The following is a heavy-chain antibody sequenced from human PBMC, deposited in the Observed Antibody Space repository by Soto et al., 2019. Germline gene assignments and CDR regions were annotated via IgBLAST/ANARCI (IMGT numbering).Heavy chain of an antibody. CDR1: GYTFTSYY. D-gene: IGHD2-8*01. CDR2: INPSGGST. CDR3: ARGLTNGAFHPNWFDP. V-gene: IGHV1-46*03. J-gene: IGHJ5*02. Sequence: QVQLVQSGAEVKKPGASVKVSCKASGYTFTSYYMHWVRQAPGQGLEWMGIINPSGGSTSYAQKFQGRVTMTRDTSTSTDYMELSSLRSEDTAVYYCARGLTNGAFHPNWFDPWGQGTLVTVSS.